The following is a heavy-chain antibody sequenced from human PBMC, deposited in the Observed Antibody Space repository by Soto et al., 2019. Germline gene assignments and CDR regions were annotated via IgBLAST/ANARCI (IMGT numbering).Heavy chain of an antibody. CDR1: GFTFGDYA. Sequence: GGSLRLACTASGFTFGDYAMSWFRQAPGKGLEWVGFIRIKAYGGTTEYAASVKGRFTISRDDSKSIAYLQMNSLKTEDTAVYYCTRAGITISYYYYGMDVWGQGTTVTVSS. CDR3: TRAGITISYYYYGMDV. D-gene: IGHD3-9*01. V-gene: IGHV3-49*03. J-gene: IGHJ6*02. CDR2: IRIKAYGGTT.